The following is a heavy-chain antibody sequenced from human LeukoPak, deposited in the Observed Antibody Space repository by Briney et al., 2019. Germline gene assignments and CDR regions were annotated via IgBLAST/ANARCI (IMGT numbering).Heavy chain of an antibody. D-gene: IGHD3-22*01. V-gene: IGHV1-2*02. CDR2: INPNSGDT. J-gene: IGHJ4*02. CDR1: GYTFTGYY. Sequence: ASVKVSCKASGYTFTGYYLHWVPLAPAQGPEWMGWINPNSGDTNYGQKFQGRVTMTRDTSISTAYMELTRLTSDDTTVYYCARGYYDSGGPRLDYWGQGTLVTVSS. CDR3: ARGYYDSGGPRLDY.